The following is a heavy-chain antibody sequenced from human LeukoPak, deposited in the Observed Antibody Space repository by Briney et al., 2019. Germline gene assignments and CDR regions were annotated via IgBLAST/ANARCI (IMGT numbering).Heavy chain of an antibody. Sequence: GGSLRLSCAASGFTFSSYWMHWVRQAPGKGLVWVSRINSDGSSTTYADSVKGRFAISRDNAKNSLYLQMNSLRAEDTAVYYCARDILWFGENYWGQGTLVTVSS. J-gene: IGHJ4*02. CDR1: GFTFSSYW. D-gene: IGHD3-10*01. CDR2: INSDGSST. V-gene: IGHV3-74*01. CDR3: ARDILWFGENY.